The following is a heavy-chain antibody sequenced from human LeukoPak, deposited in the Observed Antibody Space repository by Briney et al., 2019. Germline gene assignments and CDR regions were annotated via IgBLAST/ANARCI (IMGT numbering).Heavy chain of an antibody. J-gene: IGHJ6*03. CDR3: ARGFSYGSGSYMDV. Sequence: PSETLSLTCTVSGGSISSSSYYWGWIRQPPGKGLEWIGSTYYSGSTYYNPSLKSRVTISVDTSKNQFSLKLSSVTAADTAVYYCARGFSYGSGSYMDVWGKGTTVTVSS. V-gene: IGHV4-39*01. D-gene: IGHD3-10*01. CDR2: TYYSGST. CDR1: GGSISSSSYY.